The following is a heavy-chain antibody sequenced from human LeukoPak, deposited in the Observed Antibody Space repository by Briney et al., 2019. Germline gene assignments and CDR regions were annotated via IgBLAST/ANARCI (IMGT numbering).Heavy chain of an antibody. Sequence: SVKVPCKASGGTFSSYAISWVRQAPGQGLEWMGGIIPIFGTANYAQKFQGRVTITADESTSTAYMELSSLRSEDTAVYYCAAAGSSGWTDFDYWGQGTLVTVSS. CDR3: AAAGSSGWTDFDY. J-gene: IGHJ4*02. CDR1: GGTFSSYA. D-gene: IGHD6-19*01. CDR2: IIPIFGTA. V-gene: IGHV1-69*01.